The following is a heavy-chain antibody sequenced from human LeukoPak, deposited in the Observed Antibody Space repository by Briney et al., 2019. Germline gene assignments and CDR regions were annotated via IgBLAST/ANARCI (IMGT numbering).Heavy chain of an antibody. V-gene: IGHV4-39*07. CDR1: GGSISSSSYY. Sequence: PSETLSLTRTVSGGSISSSSYYWGWIRQPPGKGLEWIGSIYYSGSTYYNPSLKSRVTISVDTSKSQFSLKLSSVTAADTAVYYCARVSEWELIHWFDPWGQGTLVTVSS. J-gene: IGHJ5*02. CDR2: IYYSGST. D-gene: IGHD1-26*01. CDR3: ARVSEWELIHWFDP.